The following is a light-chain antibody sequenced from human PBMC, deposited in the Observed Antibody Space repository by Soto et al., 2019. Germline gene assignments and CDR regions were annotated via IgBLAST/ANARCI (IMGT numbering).Light chain of an antibody. CDR1: QSVTDNY. Sequence: EIVLTQSPATLSLSPGERATLSCRASQSVTDNYLAWYQQKPGQAPRLVISGASSRTSGIPDRFSGGGSGTDFTLTIDNLEPEDFAIYYCQQRSNWPPITFGQGTRLEIK. V-gene: IGKV3D-20*02. J-gene: IGKJ5*01. CDR2: GAS. CDR3: QQRSNWPPIT.